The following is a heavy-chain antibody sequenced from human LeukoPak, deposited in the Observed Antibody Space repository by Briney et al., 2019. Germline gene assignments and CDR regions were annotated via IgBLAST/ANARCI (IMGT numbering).Heavy chain of an antibody. CDR3: ASLREWAFDI. CDR1: GFTFSSYE. CDR2: ISSSGSTI. D-gene: IGHD3-16*01. J-gene: IGHJ3*02. V-gene: IGHV3-48*03. Sequence: GGSLRLSCAASGFTFSSYEMNWVRQAPGKGLEWVSYISSSGSTIYYADSVKGRFTISRDNAKNSLYLQMNSLRAEDTAVYYCASLREWAFDIWGQGTMVTVSS.